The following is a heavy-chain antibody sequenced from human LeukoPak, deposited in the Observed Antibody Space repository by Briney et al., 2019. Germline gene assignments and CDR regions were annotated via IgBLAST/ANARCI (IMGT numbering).Heavy chain of an antibody. CDR2: IYSDGST. D-gene: IGHD1-26*01. CDR3: ARERGRGRDSPWFDY. J-gene: IGHJ4*02. CDR1: GFIVSGDF. Sequence: GGSLRLSCAASGFIVSGDFMSWVRQAPGKGLEWVSVIYSDGSTYYADSVRGRFTISRDNSKNTLDLQMTGLRAEDTAVYYCARERGRGRDSPWFDYWGQGTLVTVSS. V-gene: IGHV3-53*01.